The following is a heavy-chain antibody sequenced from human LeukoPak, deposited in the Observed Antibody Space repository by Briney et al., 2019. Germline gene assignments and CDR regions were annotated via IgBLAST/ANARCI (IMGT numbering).Heavy chain of an antibody. Sequence: SETLSLTCTVSGGSISSYYWTWIRQPPGKGLQWIGYIYYSGSTEYNPSLKSRVTISIDPSNKQFSLNLSSVTAADTAVYYCARRCSGPTCYTDAYDIWGQGTMVIVSS. CDR1: GGSISSYY. J-gene: IGHJ3*02. CDR2: IYYSGST. D-gene: IGHD2-2*02. V-gene: IGHV4-59*08. CDR3: ARRCSGPTCYTDAYDI.